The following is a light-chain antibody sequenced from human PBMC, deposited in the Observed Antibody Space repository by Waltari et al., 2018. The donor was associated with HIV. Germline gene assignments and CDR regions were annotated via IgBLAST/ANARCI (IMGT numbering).Light chain of an antibody. CDR2: AAS. CDR3: QQYNRRPPWT. J-gene: IGKJ1*01. Sequence: ETVMTQSPATLSVSPGERATLSCRASENVYTNLAWYQQKPGQAPRLLIYAASIRDTGVPVRFSGSWSGTLFTLTINILQSEDFAVYYCQQYNRRPPWTFGQGTKVEVK. V-gene: IGKV3D-15*03. CDR1: ENVYTN.